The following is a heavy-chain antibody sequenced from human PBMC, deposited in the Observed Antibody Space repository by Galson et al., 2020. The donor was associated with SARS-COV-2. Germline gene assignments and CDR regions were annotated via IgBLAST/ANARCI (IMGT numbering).Heavy chain of an antibody. J-gene: IGHJ1*01. V-gene: IGHV4-39*07. CDR2: MFYGGST. Sequence: SETLSLTCTVSGDSITSNSYYWGWIRQPPGKGLEWIGSMFYGGSTYYNPSLKSRVTISVDTSNNQFSLRLSYATAADTAVYYCARGVVGAITTAYYQHWGQGTLVTVSS. D-gene: IGHD1-26*01. CDR1: GDSITSNSYY. CDR3: ARGVVGAITTAYYQH.